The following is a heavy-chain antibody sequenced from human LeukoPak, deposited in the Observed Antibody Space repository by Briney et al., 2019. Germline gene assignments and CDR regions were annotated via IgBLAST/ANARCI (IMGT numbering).Heavy chain of an antibody. Sequence: SETLSLTCTVSGGSISSGDYYWSWIRQPPGKGLEWIGYIYYSGSTYYNPSLKSRVTISVDASKNQFSLKLSSVTAADTAVYYCARDNSIEGAAGPNWFDPWGQGTLVTVSS. V-gene: IGHV4-30-4*01. CDR2: IYYSGST. D-gene: IGHD1-26*01. CDR3: ARDNSIEGAAGPNWFDP. CDR1: GGSISSGDYY. J-gene: IGHJ5*02.